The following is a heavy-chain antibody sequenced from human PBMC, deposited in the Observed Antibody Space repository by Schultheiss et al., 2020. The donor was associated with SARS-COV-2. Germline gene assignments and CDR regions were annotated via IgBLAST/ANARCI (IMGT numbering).Heavy chain of an antibody. CDR3: ARDRIAAAGRSYYYMDV. D-gene: IGHD6-13*01. CDR1: GLKFSDYY. CDR2: IGVSSAYT. Sequence: GESLKISCAAPGLKFSDYYMTWIRQAPGKGLEWVAYIGVSSAYTKYLDSVRGRFTISRDNAQNSLSLQMNSLRAEDTAIYYCARDRIAAAGRSYYYMDVWGKGTTVTVSS. J-gene: IGHJ6*03. V-gene: IGHV3-11*06.